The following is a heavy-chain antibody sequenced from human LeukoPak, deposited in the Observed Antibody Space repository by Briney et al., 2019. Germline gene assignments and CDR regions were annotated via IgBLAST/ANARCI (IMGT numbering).Heavy chain of an antibody. CDR1: GGSISSGGYY. CDR3: ARSPRTGSEAFDI. CDR2: IYYSGST. V-gene: IGHV4-31*03. Sequence: SETLSLTCTVSGGSISSGGYYWSWIRQHPGKGLEWIGYIYYSGSTYYNPSLKSRVTISVDTSKNQFSLKLSSVTAADTAVYYCARSPRTGSEAFDIWGQGTMVTVSS. D-gene: IGHD1-1*01. J-gene: IGHJ3*02.